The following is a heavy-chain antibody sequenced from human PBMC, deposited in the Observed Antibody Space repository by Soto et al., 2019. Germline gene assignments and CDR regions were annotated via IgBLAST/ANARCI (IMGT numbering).Heavy chain of an antibody. J-gene: IGHJ6*02. Sequence: QVQLQESGPGLVQPSGTLSLTCAVSGDSITGDEWWSWVRQPPGKGLEWIGEIHHSGATNYNPSLRGRVTISIDKSNDQFSLKLNSVTAADTAMFYCATQGFYRMGVWGRGTTVTVSS. CDR2: IHHSGAT. V-gene: IGHV4-4*02. CDR3: ATQGFYRMGV. CDR1: GDSITGDEW.